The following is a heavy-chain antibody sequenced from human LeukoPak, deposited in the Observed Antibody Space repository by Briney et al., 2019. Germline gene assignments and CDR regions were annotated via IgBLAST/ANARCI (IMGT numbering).Heavy chain of an antibody. CDR1: GGSISSYY. Sequence: SETLSLTCTVSGGSISSYYWGWIRQPPGKGLEWIGSIYYSGSTYYDPSLKSRVTISVDTSKNQFSLKLSSVTAADTAVYYCARVGAKYSSSYYFDYWGQGTLVTVSS. V-gene: IGHV4-39*07. J-gene: IGHJ4*02. CDR3: ARVGAKYSSSYYFDY. D-gene: IGHD6-6*01. CDR2: IYYSGST.